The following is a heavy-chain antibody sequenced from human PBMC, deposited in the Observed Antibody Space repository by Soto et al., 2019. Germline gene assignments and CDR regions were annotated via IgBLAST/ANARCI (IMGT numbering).Heavy chain of an antibody. CDR3: ARGPALSSSYLYYFDY. CDR1: GGSFSGYY. Sequence: SETLSLTCAVYGGSFSGYYWSWIRQPPGKGLEWIGEINHSGSTNYNPSLKSRVTISVDTSKNQFSLKLSSVTAADTAVYYCARGPALSSSYLYYFDYWGQGTLVTVSS. V-gene: IGHV4-34*01. J-gene: IGHJ4*02. D-gene: IGHD6-13*01. CDR2: INHSGST.